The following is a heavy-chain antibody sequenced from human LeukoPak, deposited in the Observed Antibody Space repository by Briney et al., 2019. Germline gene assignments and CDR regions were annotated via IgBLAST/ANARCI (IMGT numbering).Heavy chain of an antibody. V-gene: IGHV3-33*01. CDR1: GFTFSSHG. J-gene: IGHJ4*02. CDR2: IWYDGSNK. Sequence: PGRSLRLSCAASGFTFSSHGMNWVRQAPGKGLEWVAVIWYDGSNKYYADSVKGRFTISRDNSKNTPYLQMNSLRDEDTAMYYCARWGDGKRFDYWGQGTLVTVSS. D-gene: IGHD2-21*02. CDR3: ARWGDGKRFDY.